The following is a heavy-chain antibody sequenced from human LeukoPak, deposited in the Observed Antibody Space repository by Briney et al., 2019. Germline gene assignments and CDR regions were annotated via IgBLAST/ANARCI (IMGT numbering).Heavy chain of an antibody. Sequence: ASVKVSCKASGYTFSSYGIRWGRQAPGQGLEWMGWISAYNGNTNYAQKLQGRVTMTTDTSTSTAYMELRSLRSDDTAVYYCARQSYGDYSVWFDPWGQGTLVTVSS. V-gene: IGHV1-18*01. J-gene: IGHJ5*02. CDR3: ARQSYGDYSVWFDP. CDR1: GYTFSSYG. CDR2: ISAYNGNT. D-gene: IGHD4-17*01.